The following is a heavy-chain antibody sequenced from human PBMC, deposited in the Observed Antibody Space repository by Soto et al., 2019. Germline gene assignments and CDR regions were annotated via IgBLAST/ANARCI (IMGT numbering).Heavy chain of an antibody. CDR3: ARDQYDFWSGYLYYYYGMDV. Sequence: PGGSLRLSCAASGSTFSSYGMHWVRQAPGKGLEWVAVIWYDGSNKYYADSVKGRFTISRDNSKNTLYLQMNSLRAEDTAVYYCARDQYDFWSGYLYYYYGMDVWGQGTTVTVSS. D-gene: IGHD3-3*01. V-gene: IGHV3-33*01. J-gene: IGHJ6*02. CDR1: GSTFSSYG. CDR2: IWYDGSNK.